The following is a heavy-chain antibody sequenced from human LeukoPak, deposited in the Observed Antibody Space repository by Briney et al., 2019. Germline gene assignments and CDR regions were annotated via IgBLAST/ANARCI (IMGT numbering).Heavy chain of an antibody. V-gene: IGHV4-39*07. CDR2: IYHSGST. CDR3: ARGSFIAAAGRYYFDY. Sequence: SETLSLTCTVSGGSISSSSYYWGWVRQPPGKGLEWIGIIYHSGSTYYNPSLKSRVTISVDTSKNQFSLRLSSVTAADTAVYYCARGSFIAAAGRYYFDYWGQGTLVTVSS. D-gene: IGHD6-13*01. J-gene: IGHJ4*02. CDR1: GGSISSSSYY.